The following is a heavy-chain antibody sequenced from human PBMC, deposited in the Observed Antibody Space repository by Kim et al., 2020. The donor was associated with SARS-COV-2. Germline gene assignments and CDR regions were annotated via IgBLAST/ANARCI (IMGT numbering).Heavy chain of an antibody. CDR1: GYSFTTYS. D-gene: IGHD2-21*02. CDR2: INTNTDQP. J-gene: IGHJ5*02. CDR3: ATAARWVTGNGGVFAQ. Sequence: ASVKVSCKTSGYSFTTYSIHWLRQAPRQGLEWMGWINTNTDQPTYAPAYTGRFVFSLDISANTAYLQISGLEGEDTGVYFCATAARWVTGNGGVFAQWGQ. V-gene: IGHV7-4-1*02.